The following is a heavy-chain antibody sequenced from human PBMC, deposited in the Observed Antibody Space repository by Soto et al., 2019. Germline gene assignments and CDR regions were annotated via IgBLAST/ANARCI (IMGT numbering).Heavy chain of an antibody. CDR2: IYATGRT. V-gene: IGHV4-30-2*06. J-gene: IGHJ6*02. Sequence: SETLSLTCAVSGASMSSAGHSWSWIRQSPGKGLEWIGCIYATGRTYYNPSLRSRVTISVDTSNNLFSLNVTSVTAADTAVYYCARAPPGPSPRWDVWGQGTTVTVSS. CDR3: ARAPPGPSPRWDV. CDR1: GASMSSAGHS. D-gene: IGHD3-10*01.